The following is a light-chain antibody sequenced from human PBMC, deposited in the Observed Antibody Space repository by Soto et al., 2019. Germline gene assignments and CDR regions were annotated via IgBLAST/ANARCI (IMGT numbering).Light chain of an antibody. V-gene: IGKV2-28*01. CDR1: ESLLFSNGNHY. CDR2: WAS. Sequence: ESVLTQSPLSLPVTPGEPASLSCRSSESLLFSNGNHYLDWYQQKPGQPPQLIIYWASTRESGVPERFSGSGSGTDFTLTISSLEAEDVAFYWCQQYFDVPFTFGGGTKVDIK. CDR3: QQYFDVPFT. J-gene: IGKJ4*01.